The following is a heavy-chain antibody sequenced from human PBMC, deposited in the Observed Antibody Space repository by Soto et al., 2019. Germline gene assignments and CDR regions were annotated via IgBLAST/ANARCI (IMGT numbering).Heavy chain of an antibody. V-gene: IGHV1-69*13. J-gene: IGHJ4*02. Sequence: GSSVKVSCKASGGTFSSYAISWVRQAPGQGLEWMGGIIPIFGTANYAQKFQGRVTITADESTSTAYMELSSLRSEDTAVYYCARALITMVRGVIIATPFDYWGQGTLVTVSS. D-gene: IGHD3-10*01. CDR2: IIPIFGTA. CDR3: ARALITMVRGVIIATPFDY. CDR1: GGTFSSYA.